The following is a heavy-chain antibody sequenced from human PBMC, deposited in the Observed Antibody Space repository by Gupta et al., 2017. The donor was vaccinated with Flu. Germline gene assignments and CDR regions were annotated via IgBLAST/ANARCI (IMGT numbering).Heavy chain of an antibody. V-gene: IGHV3-7*01. Sequence: FWMHWVRQAPGKGLEWVANIKQDGSEKYYVDSVKGRFTISRDNGKNSLYLQMNSLRAEDTAVYYCARRSMDVWGKGTTVTGSS. CDR1: FW. CDR2: IKQDGSEK. CDR3: ARRSMDV. J-gene: IGHJ6*03.